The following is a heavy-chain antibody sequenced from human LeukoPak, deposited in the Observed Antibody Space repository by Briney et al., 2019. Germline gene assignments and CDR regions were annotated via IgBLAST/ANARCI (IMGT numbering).Heavy chain of an antibody. CDR2: IYYSGST. V-gene: IGHV4-59*01. D-gene: IGHD3-3*01. CDR3: ARAPAGYEFGFDP. CDR1: GGSISSYY. J-gene: IGHJ5*02. Sequence: PSETLSLTCTVSGGSISSYYWSWIRQPPGKGLEWIGYIYYSGSTNYNPSLKSRVTISVDTSKNQFSLKLSSVTAADTAVYYCARAPAGYEFGFDPWDQGTLVTVSS.